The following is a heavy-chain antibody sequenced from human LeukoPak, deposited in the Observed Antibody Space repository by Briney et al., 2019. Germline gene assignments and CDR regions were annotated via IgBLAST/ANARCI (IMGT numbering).Heavy chain of an antibody. J-gene: IGHJ4*02. Sequence: ASVKVSCKASGYTFTSYGISWVRQAPGQGLEWMGGIIPIFGTANYAQKFQGRVTITADESTSTAYMELSSLRSEDTAVYYCARDIGPSSYVYFDYWGQGTLVTVSS. D-gene: IGHD3-16*01. V-gene: IGHV1-69*13. CDR1: GYTFTSYG. CDR2: IIPIFGTA. CDR3: ARDIGPSSYVYFDY.